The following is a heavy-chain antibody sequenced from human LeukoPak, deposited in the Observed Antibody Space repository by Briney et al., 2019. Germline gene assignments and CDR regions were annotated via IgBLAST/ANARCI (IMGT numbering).Heavy chain of an antibody. CDR2: IYSGGST. D-gene: IGHD6-19*01. V-gene: IGHV3-66*01. J-gene: IGHJ4*02. CDR3: AKAPRGAVAVY. Sequence: GGSLRLSCAASGFTVSSNYMSWVRQAPGKGLEWVSVIYSGGSTYYADSVKGRFTTSRDNSKNTLYLQMNSLRAEDTAVYYCAKAPRGAVAVYWGQGTLVTVSS. CDR1: GFTVSSNY.